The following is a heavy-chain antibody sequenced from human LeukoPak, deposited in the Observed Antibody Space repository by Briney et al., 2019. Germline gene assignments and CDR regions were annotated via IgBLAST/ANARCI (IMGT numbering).Heavy chain of an antibody. CDR1: GGSISSGDYY. V-gene: IGHV4-30-4*01. J-gene: IGHJ4*02. Sequence: SETLSLTCTVSGGSISSGDYYWSWIRQPPGKGLEWIGYIYYSGSTYYNPSLKSRVTISVDTSKNQFSLKLSSVTAADTAVYYCARVGFVELFDYWGQGTLVTVSS. CDR2: IYYSGST. D-gene: IGHD3-10*01. CDR3: ARVGFVELFDY.